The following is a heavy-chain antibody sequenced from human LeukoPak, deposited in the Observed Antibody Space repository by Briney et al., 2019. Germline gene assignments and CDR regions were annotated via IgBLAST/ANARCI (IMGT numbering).Heavy chain of an antibody. CDR2: IYYSGST. V-gene: IGHV4-39*01. CDR1: GGSISSSSYY. CDR3: ASLRGGDY. J-gene: IGHJ4*02. D-gene: IGHD5-12*01. Sequence: PSETLSLTCTVSGGSISSSSYYWGWIRQPPGKGLEWIGSIYYSGSTYYNPSLKSRVTISVDTSKNQFSLKLSSVTAADTAVYYCASLRGGDYWGQGTLVTASS.